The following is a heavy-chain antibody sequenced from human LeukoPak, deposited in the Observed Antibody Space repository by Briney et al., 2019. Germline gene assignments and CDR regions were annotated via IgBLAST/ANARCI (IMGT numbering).Heavy chain of an antibody. CDR2: ISGSGSST. D-gene: IGHD1-1*01. J-gene: IGHJ4*02. V-gene: IGHV3-23*01. CDR1: GLTFSSYA. Sequence: GGSLRLSCAASGLTFSSYAISWVRQAPGKGLEWVSAISGSGSSTYYADSVRGRFTISRDNSKNTLYLQMNSLRADDTALYYCAKDHPYGYLYYFDYWGQGTLVTVSS. CDR3: AKDHPYGYLYYFDY.